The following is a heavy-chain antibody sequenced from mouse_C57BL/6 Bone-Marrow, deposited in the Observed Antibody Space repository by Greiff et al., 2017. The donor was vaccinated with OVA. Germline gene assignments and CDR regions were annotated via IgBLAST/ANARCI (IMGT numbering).Heavy chain of an antibody. CDR3: ARVVASPSYYAMDY. D-gene: IGHD1-1*01. V-gene: IGHV2-9-1*01. J-gene: IGHJ4*01. CDR1: GFSLTSYA. CDR2: IWTGGGT. Sequence: VQLQESGPGLVAPSQSLSITCTVSGFSLTSYAISWVRQPPGKGLEWLGVIWTGGGTNYNSALKSRLSISKDNSKSQVFLKMNSLQTDDTARDYCARVVASPSYYAMDYWGQGTSVTVSS.